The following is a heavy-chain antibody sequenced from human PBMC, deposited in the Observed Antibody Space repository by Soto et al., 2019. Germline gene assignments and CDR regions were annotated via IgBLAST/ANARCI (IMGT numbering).Heavy chain of an antibody. D-gene: IGHD6-6*01. V-gene: IGHV3-48*01. Sequence: EVQLVESGGGLVQPGGSLRLSCVASGFTFSNYGRNWVRQAPGKGLEWVSYISSGNNFIYYEDSVKGRFTISRDNAKNSLYLQMNSLRAEDTAVYYCASGRPVDYWGQGTLVTVSS. CDR1: GFTFSNYG. J-gene: IGHJ4*02. CDR3: ASGRPVDY. CDR2: ISSGNNFI.